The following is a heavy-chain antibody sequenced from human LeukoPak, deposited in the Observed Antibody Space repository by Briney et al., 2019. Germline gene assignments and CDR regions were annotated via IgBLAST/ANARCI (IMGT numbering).Heavy chain of an antibody. CDR2: IS. V-gene: IGHV3-21*01. CDR3: ARASRGTQDAFDI. J-gene: IGHJ3*02. Sequence: PGGSLRLSCAASGFTFSSYSMNWVRQAPGKGLEWVSSISYAGSVKGRFTISRDNAKNSVYLQMNSLRAEDTAVYYCARASRGTQDAFDIWGQGTMVTVSS. D-gene: IGHD3/OR15-3a*01. CDR1: GFTFSSYS.